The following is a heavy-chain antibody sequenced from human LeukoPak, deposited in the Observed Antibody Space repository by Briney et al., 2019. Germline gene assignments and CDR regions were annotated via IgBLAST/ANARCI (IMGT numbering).Heavy chain of an antibody. Sequence: GGSLRLSCAASGFTVSSTYMSWVRQAPGKGLEWVSLIYSGGSTYYADSVKGRFTISRGNSKNTLYLQMNSLRAEDTAVYYCEREGYSGSDYWGQGTLVTVSS. D-gene: IGHD1-26*01. V-gene: IGHV3-53*01. CDR3: EREGYSGSDY. CDR1: GFTVSSTY. J-gene: IGHJ4*02. CDR2: IYSGGST.